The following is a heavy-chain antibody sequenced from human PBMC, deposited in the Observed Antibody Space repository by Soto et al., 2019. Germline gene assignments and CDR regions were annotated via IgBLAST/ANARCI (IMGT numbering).Heavy chain of an antibody. J-gene: IGHJ4*02. D-gene: IGHD3-3*01. CDR1: CGSISSSDYF. Sequence: SENLSLTCTVSCGSISSSDYFWTWIRQPPVKGLEWMGYILHTGTTYSNPSLKSRLIMSIDTSKNQFSLRLTSVTAADSAVYYFAREPFLPNARNDYWGQGALVTVSS. CDR2: ILHTGTT. CDR3: AREPFLPNARNDY. V-gene: IGHV4-30-4*01.